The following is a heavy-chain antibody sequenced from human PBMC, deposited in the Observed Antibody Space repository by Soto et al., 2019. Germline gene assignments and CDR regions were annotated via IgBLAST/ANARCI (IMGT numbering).Heavy chain of an antibody. CDR2: INPNSGGT. V-gene: IGHV1-2*04. D-gene: IGHD3-10*01. CDR1: GYTFTGYY. J-gene: IGHJ5*01. Sequence: ASVKVSCKASGYTFTGYYMHWVRQAPGQGLEWMGWINPNSGGTNYAQKFQGWVTMTRDTSISTAYMELSRLRSDDTATYYCTRAYGAETFDFWGQGTRVTVSS. CDR3: TRAYGAETFDF.